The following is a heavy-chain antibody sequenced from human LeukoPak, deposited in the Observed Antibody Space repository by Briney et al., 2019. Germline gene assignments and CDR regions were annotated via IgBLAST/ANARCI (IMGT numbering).Heavy chain of an antibody. Sequence: ASAKVSCKAPGYTFTGYYMHWVRQAPGQGLEWMGRINPNSGGTNYAPKFQGRVTMTRDTSISTAYMELSRLRSDDTAVYYCARGPRPNWYYYDSSGYRDPDAFDIWGQGTMVTVSS. CDR1: GYTFTGYY. CDR3: ARGPRPNWYYYDSSGYRDPDAFDI. V-gene: IGHV1-2*06. J-gene: IGHJ3*02. D-gene: IGHD3-22*01. CDR2: INPNSGGT.